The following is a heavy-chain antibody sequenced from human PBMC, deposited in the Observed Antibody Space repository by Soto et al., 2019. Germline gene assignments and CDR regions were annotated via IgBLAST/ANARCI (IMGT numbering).Heavy chain of an antibody. CDR3: ARDRLTTVTSNWFDP. CDR1: GYTFTSYA. J-gene: IGHJ5*02. Sequence: ASVKVSCKASGYTFTSYAMHWVRQASGQRLEWMGWINAGNGNTKYSQKFQGRVTITRDTSASTAYMELSSLRSEDTAVYYCARDRLTTVTSNWFDPWGQGTLVTVSS. V-gene: IGHV1-3*01. D-gene: IGHD4-17*01. CDR2: INAGNGNT.